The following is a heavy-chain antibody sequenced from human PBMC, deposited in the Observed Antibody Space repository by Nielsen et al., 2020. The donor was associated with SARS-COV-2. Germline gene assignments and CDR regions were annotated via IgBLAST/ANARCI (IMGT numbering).Heavy chain of an antibody. V-gene: IGHV4-34*01. J-gene: IGHJ4*02. CDR1: GGSFSGYY. Sequence: SQTLSLTCAVYGGSFSGYYWSWIRQPPGKGLEWIGEINHSGSTNYNPSLKSRVTISVDTSKNQFSLKLSSVTAADTAVYYCARGPRITMVRGGFDYWGQGTLVTVSS. CDR3: ARGPRITMVRGGFDY. CDR2: INHSGST. D-gene: IGHD3-10*01.